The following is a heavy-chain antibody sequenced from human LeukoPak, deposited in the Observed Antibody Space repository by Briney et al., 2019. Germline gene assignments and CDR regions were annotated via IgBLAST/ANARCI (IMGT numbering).Heavy chain of an antibody. D-gene: IGHD1-26*01. CDR1: DFAFSNYA. Sequence: GGSLRLSCETSDFAFSNYAMSWVRQAPGRGLEWVSGINYGDAVTYYADSVKGRFTISRDNSKNTLYLQMDTLRAEDTAIYYCAKHSGSLAARGPFDYWGQGTLVTVS. CDR2: INYGDAVT. CDR3: AKHSGSLAARGPFDY. V-gene: IGHV3-23*01. J-gene: IGHJ4*02.